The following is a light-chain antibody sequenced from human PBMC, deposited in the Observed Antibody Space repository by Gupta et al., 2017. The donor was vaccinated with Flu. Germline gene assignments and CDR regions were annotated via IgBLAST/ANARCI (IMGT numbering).Light chain of an antibody. CDR2: QDN. CDR3: QAWDSISYVV. J-gene: IGLJ2*01. CDR1: KLGDKY. Sequence: SVSPGQTASITCSGDKLGDKYTCWYQQKPGQSPVLVIYQDNKRPSEIPDRFSGSNSGNTAIMNISVSQAMDEADYYCQAWDSISYVVFGGGTKLTVL. V-gene: IGLV3-1*01.